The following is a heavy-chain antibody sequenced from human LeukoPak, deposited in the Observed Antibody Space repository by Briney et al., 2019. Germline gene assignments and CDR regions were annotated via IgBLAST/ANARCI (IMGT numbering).Heavy chain of an antibody. V-gene: IGHV3-15*01. D-gene: IGHD3-10*01. CDR1: GFTFSNAW. CDR2: IKSKTDGGTT. Sequence: GGSLRLSCAASGFTFSNAWMSWVRQAPGKGLEWVGRIKSKTDGGTTDYAAPVKGRFTISRDDSKNTLYLQMNSLKTEDTAVYYCTTGGSGNWDYYYYYGMDVWGKGTTVTVSS. CDR3: TTGGSGNWDYYYYYGMDV. J-gene: IGHJ6*04.